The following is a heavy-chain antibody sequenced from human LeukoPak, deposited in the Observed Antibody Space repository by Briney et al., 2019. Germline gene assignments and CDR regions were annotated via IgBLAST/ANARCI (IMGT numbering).Heavy chain of an antibody. CDR1: GGSISSSSYY. D-gene: IGHD4-11*01. V-gene: IGHV4-39*07. J-gene: IGHJ6*03. CDR2: IYYSGST. Sequence: SETLSLTCTVSGGSISSSSYYWGWIRQPPGKGLEWIGSIYYSGSTYYNPSLKSRVTISVDTSKNQFSLKLSSVTAADRAVYYCARDLSTVTSYDYYMDVWGKGTTVTVSS. CDR3: ARDLSTVTSYDYYMDV.